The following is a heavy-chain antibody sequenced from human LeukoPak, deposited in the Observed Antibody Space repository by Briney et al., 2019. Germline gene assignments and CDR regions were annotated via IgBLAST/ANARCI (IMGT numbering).Heavy chain of an antibody. J-gene: IGHJ3*02. D-gene: IGHD3-22*01. Sequence: GASVKASCKASGYTFTSYGISWVRQAPGQGLEWMGWISAYNGNTNYAQKLQGRVTMTTDTSTSTAYMELRSLRSDDTAVYYCARPIYDSSGPVAFDIWGQGTMVTVSS. V-gene: IGHV1-18*01. CDR2: ISAYNGNT. CDR3: ARPIYDSSGPVAFDI. CDR1: GYTFTSYG.